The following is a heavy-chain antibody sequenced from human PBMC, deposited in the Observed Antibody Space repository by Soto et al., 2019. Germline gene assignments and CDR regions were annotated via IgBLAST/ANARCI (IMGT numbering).Heavy chain of an antibody. CDR2: IYPSVSS. D-gene: IGHD2-21*02. Sequence: LSLTCSVSGFAISRGYYWSWVRQPPGKGLEWIGSIYPSVSSYHNPSLATRLGLSIDASKNQFTLNLTSVTAADTALYFCAREKVGTTFFDTWGQGIQVTVSS. J-gene: IGHJ4*02. CDR1: GFAISRGYY. CDR3: AREKVGTTFFDT. V-gene: IGHV4-38-2*02.